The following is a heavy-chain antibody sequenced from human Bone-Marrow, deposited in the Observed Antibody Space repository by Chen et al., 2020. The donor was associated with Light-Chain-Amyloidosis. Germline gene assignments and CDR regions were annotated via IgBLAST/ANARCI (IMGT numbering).Heavy chain of an antibody. CDR2: LSYDGGHT. J-gene: IGHJ6*03. Sequence: QGQLVESGGGVGQTGRSLRLYCAAPGFIFSSNGMHWVRLAPGKVLGWVALLSYDGGHTSFAVSVKGRVTISRDNSQNTVSLQLNSLRAEDAAVYYSAHEGQAGTPSFSYYIALWRTGTT. CDR3: AHEGQAGTPSFSYYIAL. CDR1: GFIFSSNG. V-gene: IGHV3-30*18. D-gene: IGHD6-19*01.